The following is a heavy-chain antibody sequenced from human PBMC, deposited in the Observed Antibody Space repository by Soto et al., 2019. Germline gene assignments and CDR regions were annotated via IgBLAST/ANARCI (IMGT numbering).Heavy chain of an antibody. Sequence: GGSLRLSCAASGFTFSSYWMSWVRQAPGKGLEWVANIKQDGSEKYYVDSVKGRFTISRDNAKNSLYLQMNSLRAEDTAVYYCAREDNDSSDYYYYYYMDVWGKGTTVTVSS. CDR2: IKQDGSEK. D-gene: IGHD2-21*02. V-gene: IGHV3-7*01. CDR3: AREDNDSSDYYYYYYMDV. J-gene: IGHJ6*03. CDR1: GFTFSSYW.